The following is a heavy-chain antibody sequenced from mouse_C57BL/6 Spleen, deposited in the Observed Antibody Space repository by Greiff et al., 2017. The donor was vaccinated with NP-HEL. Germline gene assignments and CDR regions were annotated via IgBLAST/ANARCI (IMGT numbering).Heavy chain of an antibody. J-gene: IGHJ2*01. V-gene: IGHV2-3*01. CDR1: GFSLTSYG. Sequence: QVQLKESGPGLVAPSQSLSITCTVSGFSLTSYGVSWVRQPPGKGLEWLGVIWGGGGANYHSALISRLSISKDNSKGQVLLNLNSLQTDDTDTYYSAKSAMVTYCFAYWGQGTPLTVSS. CDR2: IWGGGGA. D-gene: IGHD2-2*01. CDR3: AKSAMVTYCFAY.